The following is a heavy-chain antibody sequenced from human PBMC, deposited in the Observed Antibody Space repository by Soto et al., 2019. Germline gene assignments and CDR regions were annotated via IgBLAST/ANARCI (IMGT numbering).Heavy chain of an antibody. CDR3: ARDRTSAAGNYFYDGMDV. CDR2: IIPFFPRT. D-gene: IGHD6-25*01. Sequence: QVQLVQSGAEVKKPGSSVKVSCKASEGTFRKYAISWVRQAPGQGPEWMGGIIPFFPRTTYAQKFQGRLTITADESSSTADMELSSLKSEDTAVYSCARDRTSAAGNYFYDGMDVWGQGTTVTVSS. J-gene: IGHJ6*02. V-gene: IGHV1-69*01. CDR1: EGTFRKYA.